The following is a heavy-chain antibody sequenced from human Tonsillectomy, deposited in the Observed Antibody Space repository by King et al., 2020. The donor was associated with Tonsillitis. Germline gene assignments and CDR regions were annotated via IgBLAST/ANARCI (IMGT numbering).Heavy chain of an antibody. V-gene: IGHV1-69*09. CDR2: IIPIVGIA. CDR1: GGTFSSYV. Sequence: QLVQSGAEVKKPGSSVNVSCKASGGTFSSYVISWVRQAPGQGLDWMGRIIPIVGIADYAQKFQGRVTIAADKSTSTAYMELSSLRSEDTAVYYCARESFGAALHYWGQGTLVTVSS. J-gene: IGHJ4*02. CDR3: ARESFGAALHY. D-gene: IGHD3-10*01.